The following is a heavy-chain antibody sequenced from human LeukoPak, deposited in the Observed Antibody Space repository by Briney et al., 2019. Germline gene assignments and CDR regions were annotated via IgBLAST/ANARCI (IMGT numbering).Heavy chain of an antibody. J-gene: IGHJ4*02. V-gene: IGHV5-51*01. D-gene: IGHD6-25*01. CDR3: ARGNRAAAPPFDY. CDR1: EYIFTSYW. Sequence: GESLKISCQGSEYIFTSYWIGWVRQMPGKGLEWMGIIYPGDSDTRYSPSFQGQVTISADKSISTAYLQWSSLKASDTAMYCCARGNRAAAPPFDYWGQGTLVTVSS. CDR2: IYPGDSDT.